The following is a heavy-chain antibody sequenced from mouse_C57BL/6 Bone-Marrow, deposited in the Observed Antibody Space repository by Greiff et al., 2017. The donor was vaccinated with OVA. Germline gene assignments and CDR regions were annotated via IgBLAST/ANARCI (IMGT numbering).Heavy chain of an antibody. D-gene: IGHD3-1*01. Sequence: EVQGVESGEGLVKPGGSLKLSCAASGFTFSSYAMSWVRQTPEKRLEWVAYICSAGDYIYYADTMKGRFTISKDNARNTLYLQMSSLKSEDTAMYYCTGLLDAMDYWGQGTSVTVSS. CDR2: ICSAGDYI. CDR3: TGLLDAMDY. J-gene: IGHJ4*01. CDR1: GFTFSSYA. V-gene: IGHV5-9-1*02.